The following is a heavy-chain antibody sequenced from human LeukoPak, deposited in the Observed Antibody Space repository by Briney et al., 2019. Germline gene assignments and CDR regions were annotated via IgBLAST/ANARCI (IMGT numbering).Heavy chain of an antibody. CDR1: GFTFSSYS. V-gene: IGHV3-21*01. CDR2: ISSSSSYI. CDR3: ARDRGSGWYGNFDY. Sequence: GGSLRLSCAASGFTFSSYSMNWVRQAPGKGLEWVPSISSSSSYIYYADSVKGRFTISRDNAKNSLYLQMNSLRAEDTAVYYCARDRGSGWYGNFDYWGQGTLVTVSS. D-gene: IGHD6-19*01. J-gene: IGHJ4*02.